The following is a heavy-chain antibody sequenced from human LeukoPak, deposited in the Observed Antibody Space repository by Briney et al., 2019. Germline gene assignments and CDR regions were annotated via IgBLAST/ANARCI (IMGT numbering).Heavy chain of an antibody. CDR3: TRDHYGTGVWFGESNPYYMDV. D-gene: IGHD3-10*01. CDR1: GFTFGDYA. J-gene: IGHJ6*03. Sequence: GGSLRLSCTASGFTFGDYAMSWFRQAPGKGLEWVGFIRSKAYGGTTEYAASVKGRFTISRDDSKSIAYLQMNGLKTEDTAVYYCTRDHYGTGVWFGESNPYYMDVWGKGTTVTVSS. CDR2: IRSKAYGGTT. V-gene: IGHV3-49*03.